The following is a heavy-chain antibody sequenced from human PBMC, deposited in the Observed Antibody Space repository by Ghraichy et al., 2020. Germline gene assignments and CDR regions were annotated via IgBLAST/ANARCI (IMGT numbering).Heavy chain of an antibody. CDR2: AHYRGTT. CDR1: GASINSYSHY. CDR3: SRAAVSAVRFDN. J-gene: IGHJ4*02. Sequence: GSLSLTCTVSGASINSYSHYWAWLRQPPGGGLEWLGSAHYRGTTYHDPSLDSRVSISLDTSKGQISLSLKSVTAADTALVFCSRAAVSAVRFDNWGRGTPGAVSS. D-gene: IGHD2-8*01. V-gene: IGHV4-39*01.